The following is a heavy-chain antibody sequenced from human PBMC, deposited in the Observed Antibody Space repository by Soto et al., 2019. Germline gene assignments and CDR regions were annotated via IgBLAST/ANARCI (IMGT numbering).Heavy chain of an antibody. V-gene: IGHV1-3*01. J-gene: IGHJ4*02. Sequence: QVQLVQSGAEVKKPGASVKVSCKASGYTFTSYAMHWVRQAPGQRLEWMGWINAGNGNTKYSQKFQGRVTITRDTSASTVYVEQSSLRSEDTAVYYCARDMAAAYCFDYWGQGTLVTVSS. CDR3: ARDMAAAYCFDY. CDR1: GYTFTSYA. CDR2: INAGNGNT. D-gene: IGHD6-13*01.